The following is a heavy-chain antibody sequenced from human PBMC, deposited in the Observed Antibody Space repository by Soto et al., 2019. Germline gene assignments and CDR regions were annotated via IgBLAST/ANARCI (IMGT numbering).Heavy chain of an antibody. CDR3: ARGTYYDFWGGPVLNYFDI. CDR2: ISYSGSA. D-gene: IGHD3-3*01. CDR1: GDSVSSGSYF. Sequence: PSETLSLTCTVSGDSVSSGSYFWSWIRQPPGKGLEWIGYISYSGSANYNPSLKSRVTISVDTSKNQFSLKLSSVTAADTAVYYCARGTYYDFWGGPVLNYFDIWGQGTMVTVSS. V-gene: IGHV4-61*01. J-gene: IGHJ3*02.